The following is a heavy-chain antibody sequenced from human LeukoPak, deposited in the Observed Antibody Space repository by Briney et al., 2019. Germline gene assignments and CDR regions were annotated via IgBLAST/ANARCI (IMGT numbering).Heavy chain of an antibody. CDR3: ARSLGGWSNWFDP. CDR2: ICYSGST. V-gene: IGHV4-59*01. Sequence: SETLCLTCAASGGSISSYDWSWIRRPPGKGLEWIGYICYSGSTNYNPSLKSRVTISVDTSKNQFSLKLSSVTAADTAVYYCARSLGGWSNWFDPWGQGTLVTVSS. D-gene: IGHD6-19*01. CDR1: GGSISSYD. J-gene: IGHJ5*02.